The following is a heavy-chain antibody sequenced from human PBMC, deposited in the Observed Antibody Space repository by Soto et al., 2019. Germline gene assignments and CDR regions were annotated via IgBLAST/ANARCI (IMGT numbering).Heavy chain of an antibody. CDR2: IYYSGST. D-gene: IGHD3-10*01. CDR1: GGSISSGDYY. CDR3: ARALTYGSAGYYYYGMDV. Sequence: SETLSLTCTVSGGSISSGDYYWSWIRQPPGKGLEWIGYIYYSGSTYYIPSLKSRVTISVDPSKNQFFLKLGSVTAADTAVYYCARALTYGSAGYYYYGMDVWGQGTTVTVSS. J-gene: IGHJ6*02. V-gene: IGHV4-30-4*01.